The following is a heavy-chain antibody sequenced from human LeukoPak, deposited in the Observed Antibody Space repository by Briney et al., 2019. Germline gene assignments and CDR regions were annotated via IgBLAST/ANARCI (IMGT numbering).Heavy chain of an antibody. CDR1: DDSINTYY. V-gene: IGHV4-59*01. CDR2: IYYSVNT. Sequence: SETLSFTCTVSDDSINTYYWNWIRQPPGKGLEWIGYIYYSVNTNYNPSLKSRVTISVDTSKNQLSLKLRSVTAADTAVYYCARARGYNYGRLDYWGQGTLVTVSS. J-gene: IGHJ4*02. D-gene: IGHD5-18*01. CDR3: ARARGYNYGRLDY.